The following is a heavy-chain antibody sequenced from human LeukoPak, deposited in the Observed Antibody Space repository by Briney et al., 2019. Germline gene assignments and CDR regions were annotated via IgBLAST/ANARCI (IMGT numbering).Heavy chain of an antibody. CDR2: INHSGST. V-gene: IGHV4-39*07. D-gene: IGHD3-9*01. CDR3: ARGPRLILTGFTGWFDP. CDR1: GGSISSGGYY. J-gene: IGHJ5*02. Sequence: SETLSLTCTVSGGSISSGGYYWSWIRQPPGKGLEWIGEINHSGSTNYNPSLKSRVTISVDTSKNQFSLKLSSVTAADTAVYYCARGPRLILTGFTGWFDPWGQGTLVTVSS.